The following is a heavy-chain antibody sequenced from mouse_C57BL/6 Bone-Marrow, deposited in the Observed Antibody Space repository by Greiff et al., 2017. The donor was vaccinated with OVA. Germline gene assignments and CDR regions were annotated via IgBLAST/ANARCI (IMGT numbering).Heavy chain of an antibody. CDR3: TRGDYYSNSFFDY. J-gene: IGHJ2*01. D-gene: IGHD2-5*01. CDR1: GFTFSSYA. Sequence: DVHLVESGEGLVKPGGSLKLSCAASGFTFSSYAMSWVRQTPEKRLEWVAYISSGGDYIYYADTVKGRFTISRDNARNTLYLQMSSLKSEDTAMYYCTRGDYYSNSFFDYWGQGTTLTVSS. V-gene: IGHV5-9-1*02. CDR2: ISSGGDYI.